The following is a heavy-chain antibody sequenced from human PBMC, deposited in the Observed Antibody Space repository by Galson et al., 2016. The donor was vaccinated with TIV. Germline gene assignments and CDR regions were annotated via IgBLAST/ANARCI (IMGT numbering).Heavy chain of an antibody. CDR1: GDSLSDLS. Sequence: SVKVSCKVSGDSLSDLSMHWVRQAPGKGLEWMAGFDPEQHKKIYAQKLEGRVTLTNDTSTDTAFLELSSLSFEDTAVYYCASVAWFPGLSLDNWGQGTLVIVSS. CDR2: FDPEQHKK. CDR3: ASVAWFPGLSLDN. V-gene: IGHV1-24*01. J-gene: IGHJ4*02. D-gene: IGHD2/OR15-2a*01.